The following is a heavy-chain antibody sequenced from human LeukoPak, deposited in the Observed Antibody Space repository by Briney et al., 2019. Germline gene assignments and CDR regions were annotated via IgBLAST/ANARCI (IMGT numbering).Heavy chain of an antibody. J-gene: IGHJ6*03. Sequence: GASVKVSFKASGYTFTSYDINWVRQATGQGLEWMGWMNPNSGNTIYAQKFQGRVTITRNTSISTAYMELSSLRSEDTAVYYCARRAVAYKYSYYMDVWGKGTAVTVSS. V-gene: IGHV1-8*03. D-gene: IGHD6-19*01. CDR1: GYTFTSYD. CDR2: MNPNSGNT. CDR3: ARRAVAYKYSYYMDV.